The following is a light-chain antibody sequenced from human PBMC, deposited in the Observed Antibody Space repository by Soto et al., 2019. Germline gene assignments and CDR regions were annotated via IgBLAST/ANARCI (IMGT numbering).Light chain of an antibody. CDR2: DAS. J-gene: IGKJ1*01. V-gene: IGKV1-5*01. CDR1: QSISSC. CDR3: QQCTSYSRT. Sequence: QMTQSPSTLSASVGDRVTITCRASQSISSCLAWYQLKPGKAPKLLIFDASSLERGVPSRFSGSGSGTEFTLTISTLQPDDFATYYCQQCTSYSRTFGQGTKVDIK.